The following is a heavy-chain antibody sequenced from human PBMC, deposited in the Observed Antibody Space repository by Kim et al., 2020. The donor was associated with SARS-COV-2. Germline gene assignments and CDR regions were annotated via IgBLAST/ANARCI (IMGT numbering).Heavy chain of an antibody. D-gene: IGHD6-13*01. J-gene: IGHJ4*02. Sequence: PSFQGQVTLSANKSISTAYLQWSSLKASDTAMYYCARRPAYSTEKTFDYWGQGTLVTVSS. V-gene: IGHV5-51*01. CDR3: ARRPAYSTEKTFDY.